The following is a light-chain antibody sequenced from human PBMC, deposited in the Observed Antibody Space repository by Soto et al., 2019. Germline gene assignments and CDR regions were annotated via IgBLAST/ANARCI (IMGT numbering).Light chain of an antibody. V-gene: IGKV1-27*01. CDR2: DAS. CDR3: QKYNTAPWT. CDR1: QGISNY. Sequence: DIQMTQSPSSLSASVGDRVTLTCRASQGISNYLAWYQQKPGKLPTLLIYDASTLQSGVPSRFSGSGSGTDFTLTISSLQPADVATYDGQKYNTAPWTFGQGTKVEIK. J-gene: IGKJ1*01.